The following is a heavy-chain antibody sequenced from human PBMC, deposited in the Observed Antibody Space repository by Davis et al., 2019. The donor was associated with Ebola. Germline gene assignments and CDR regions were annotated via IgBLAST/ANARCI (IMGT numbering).Heavy chain of an antibody. Sequence: GESLKISCKGSGYSFNDQWIGWVRQMPGKGLEWMGIIFPRDSDTRYRPSFQGQVTISVDKSINTAYLEWSSLRASDTAMYYCARLVGVTNDFDYWGQGTLVTVSS. CDR3: ARLVGVTNDFDY. V-gene: IGHV5-51*01. CDR2: IFPRDSDT. J-gene: IGHJ4*02. D-gene: IGHD1-26*01. CDR1: GYSFNDQW.